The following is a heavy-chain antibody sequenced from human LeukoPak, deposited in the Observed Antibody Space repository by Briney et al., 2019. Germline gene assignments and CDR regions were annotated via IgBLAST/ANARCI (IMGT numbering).Heavy chain of an antibody. J-gene: IGHJ5*02. CDR1: GFTFSNYE. Sequence: GGSLRLSCVASGFTFSNYEMNWVRQAPGKGLEWVSYISDSGTTKYYADSVKGRFTISRDNAKNSLYLEMNSLRAEDTAFYYCARDVADCGGDCLAPWGQGTLVTVSS. V-gene: IGHV3-48*03. D-gene: IGHD2-21*02. CDR2: ISDSGTTK. CDR3: ARDVADCGGDCLAP.